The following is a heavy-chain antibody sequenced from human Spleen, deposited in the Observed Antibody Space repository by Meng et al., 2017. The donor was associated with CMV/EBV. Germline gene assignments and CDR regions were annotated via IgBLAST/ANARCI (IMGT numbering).Heavy chain of an antibody. V-gene: IGHV3-23*01. CDR1: GFTFSSYA. CDR2: ISGSGGST. D-gene: IGHD6-13*01. J-gene: IGHJ4*02. CDR3: AKAFSASWYREYYDD. Sequence: GESLKISCAASGFTFSSYAMSWVRQAPGKGLEWVSAISGSGGSTYYADSIKGRFTVSRDNSKNTLYLQMNSLRAEDTAVYYCAKAFSASWYREYYDDWGQGTLVTVS.